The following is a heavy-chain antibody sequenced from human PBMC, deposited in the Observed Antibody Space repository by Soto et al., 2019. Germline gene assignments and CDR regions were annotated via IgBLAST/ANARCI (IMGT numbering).Heavy chain of an antibody. J-gene: IGHJ4*02. CDR1: GFTFSSYS. Sequence: EVQLVESGGGLVKPGGSLRLSCAASGFTFSSYSMNWVRQAPGKGLEWVSSISSSSSYIYYADSVKGRFTISRDNAKNSLYLQMNSLRAEDTAVYYCARGKTLAAAGLYFDYWGQGTLVTVSS. D-gene: IGHD6-13*01. V-gene: IGHV3-21*01. CDR3: ARGKTLAAAGLYFDY. CDR2: ISSSSSYI.